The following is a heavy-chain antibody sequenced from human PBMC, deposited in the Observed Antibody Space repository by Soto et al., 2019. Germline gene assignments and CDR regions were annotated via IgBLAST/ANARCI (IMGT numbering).Heavy chain of an antibody. V-gene: IGHV3-11*01. CDR1: GFTLSDYY. J-gene: IGHJ5*02. Sequence: QVQLVESGGGLVKPGGSLRLSCAASGFTLSDYYMTWIRQAPGKGLEWVSYISNSGNSIYYADSVRGRFTISRDNAKKEVYLQMNSLRAEDTAVYYCARVRGRVAQRNWFDPWGQGTLVTVSS. CDR3: ARVRGRVAQRNWFDP. CDR2: ISNSGNSI. D-gene: IGHD2-15*01.